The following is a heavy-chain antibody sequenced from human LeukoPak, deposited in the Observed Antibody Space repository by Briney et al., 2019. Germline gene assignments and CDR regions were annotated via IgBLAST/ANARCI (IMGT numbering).Heavy chain of an antibody. Sequence: ASVKVSCKASGYTFTSYGISWVRQAPGQGLEWMGWISAYNGNTNYAQKFQGRVTITRDTSTSTAYMELSSLRSEDTAVYYCARGGRAYCGGDCYYFDYWGQGTLVTVSS. D-gene: IGHD2-21*02. J-gene: IGHJ4*02. CDR3: ARGGRAYCGGDCYYFDY. CDR1: GYTFTSYG. V-gene: IGHV1-18*01. CDR2: ISAYNGNT.